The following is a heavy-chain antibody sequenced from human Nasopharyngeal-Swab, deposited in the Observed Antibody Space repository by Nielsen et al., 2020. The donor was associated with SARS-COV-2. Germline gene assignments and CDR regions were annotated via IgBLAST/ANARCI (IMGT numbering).Heavy chain of an antibody. CDR1: GFTVSSNY. V-gene: IGHV3-66*01. CDR3: ARSRNYYYYMDV. J-gene: IGHJ6*03. CDR2: LYSGGNT. Sequence: GGSLRLSCAASGFTVSSNYMNWVRQPPGKGLEWISVLYSGGNTYYAGSVKGRFTISRDNSKSTLYLQMNNLRAEDTAVYYCARSRNYYYYMDVWGKGTTVTVS.